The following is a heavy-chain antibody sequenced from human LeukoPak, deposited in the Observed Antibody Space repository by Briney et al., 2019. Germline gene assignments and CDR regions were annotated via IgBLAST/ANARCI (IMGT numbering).Heavy chain of an antibody. CDR1: GYXFTTYW. CDR3: AKGVSGTYYGMDV. CDR2: IYPGDSDT. J-gene: IGHJ6*02. Sequence: GESLRISCNGSGYXFTTYWIGWVRQMPGKGLEWMGIIYPGDSDTRYSSSFQGQVTISADKSISTAYLQWSSLKASDTAIYYCAKGVSGTYYGMDVWGQGTTVIVS. V-gene: IGHV5-51*01. D-gene: IGHD3-16*01.